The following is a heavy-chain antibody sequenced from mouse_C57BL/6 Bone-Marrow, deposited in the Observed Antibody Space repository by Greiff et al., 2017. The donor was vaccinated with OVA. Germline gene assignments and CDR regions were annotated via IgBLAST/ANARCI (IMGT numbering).Heavy chain of an antibody. CDR3: ASSNWAGVAY. J-gene: IGHJ3*01. CDR2: ISSGGSYT. V-gene: IGHV5-6*01. CDR1: GFTFSSYG. Sequence: EVQVVESGGDLVKPGGSLKLSCAASGFTFSSYGMSWVRQTPDKRLEWVATISSGGSYTYYPDSVKGRFTISRDNAKNTLYLQMSSLKSEDTAMYYCASSNWAGVAYWGQGTLVTGSA. D-gene: IGHD4-1*01.